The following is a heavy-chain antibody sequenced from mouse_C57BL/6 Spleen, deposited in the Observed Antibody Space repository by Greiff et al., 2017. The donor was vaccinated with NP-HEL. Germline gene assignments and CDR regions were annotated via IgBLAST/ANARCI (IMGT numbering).Heavy chain of an antibody. J-gene: IGHJ2*01. D-gene: IGHD4-1*01. V-gene: IGHV7-3*01. CDR3: ARSDWDADFDY. CDR1: GFTFTDYY. Sequence: EVKLMESGGGLVQPGGSLSLSCAASGFTFTDYYMSWVRQPPGKALEWLGFIRNKANGYTTEYSASVKGRFTISRDNSQSILYLQMNALRAEDSATYYCARSDWDADFDYWGQGTTLTVSS. CDR2: IRNKANGYTT.